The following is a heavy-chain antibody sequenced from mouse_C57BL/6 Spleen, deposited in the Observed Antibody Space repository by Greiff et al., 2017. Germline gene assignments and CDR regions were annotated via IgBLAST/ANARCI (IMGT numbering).Heavy chain of an antibody. CDR3: ARSRGLYDGSFDY. J-gene: IGHJ2*01. D-gene: IGHD1-1*01. CDR2: IYPGSGST. V-gene: IGHV1-55*01. Sequence: VQLQQPGAELVKPGASVKMSCKASGYTFTSYWITWVKQRPGQGLEWIGDIYPGSGSTNYNEKFKSKATLTVDTSSSTAYMQRSSLTSEDSAVYYCARSRGLYDGSFDYWGQGTTLTVSS. CDR1: GYTFTSYW.